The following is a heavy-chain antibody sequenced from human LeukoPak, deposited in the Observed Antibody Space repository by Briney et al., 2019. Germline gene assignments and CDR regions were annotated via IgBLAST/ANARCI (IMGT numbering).Heavy chain of an antibody. J-gene: IGHJ6*02. D-gene: IGHD6-19*01. CDR3: ASGAVAGQNYYYGMDV. Sequence: SVKVSCKASGGTFSSYAISWVRQAPGQGLEWMGGIIPIFGTANYAQKFQGRVTITADESTSTAYMELSSLRSEDTAVYYCASGAVAGQNYYYGMDVWGQGATVTVSS. CDR1: GGTFSSYA. V-gene: IGHV1-69*13. CDR2: IIPIFGTA.